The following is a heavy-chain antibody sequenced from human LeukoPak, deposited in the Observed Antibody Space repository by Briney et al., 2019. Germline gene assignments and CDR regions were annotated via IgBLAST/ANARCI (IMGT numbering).Heavy chain of an antibody. J-gene: IGHJ4*02. CDR2: ISGSGGRT. V-gene: IGHV3-23*01. CDR3: EKDGSEIFSPTPFDY. CDR1: GISLSNYG. Sequence: GGSLRLSCAVSGISLSNYGMSWVRQAPGKGLEWVSAISGSGGRTFYADSVNGRFTISRDKSKNTLYLQMNSLRAEDTALYYCEKDGSEIFSPTPFDYWGKGTLVTV. D-gene: IGHD3-10*01.